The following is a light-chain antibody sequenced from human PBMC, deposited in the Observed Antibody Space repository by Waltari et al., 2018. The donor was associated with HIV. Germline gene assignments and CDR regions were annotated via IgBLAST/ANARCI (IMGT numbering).Light chain of an antibody. CDR1: STDIGGYNY. Sequence: QSALTQPASVSGSPGQSITISCSGTSTDIGGYNYVSWYQHHPGKAPKLISYEVTNRPSGVSNRFSASKSGNTASLTISGLQAEDEADYYCTSYTTSSTRVFGGGTKLTVL. V-gene: IGLV2-14*01. CDR2: EVT. J-gene: IGLJ3*02. CDR3: TSYTTSSTRV.